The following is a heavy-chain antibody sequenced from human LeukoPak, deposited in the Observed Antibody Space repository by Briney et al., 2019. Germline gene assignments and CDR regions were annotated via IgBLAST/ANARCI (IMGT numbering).Heavy chain of an antibody. D-gene: IGHD3-10*01. CDR3: ARVLVVRGVTTLIDY. Sequence: ASVKVSCKASGYTFTGYYMLWVRQAPGQGLEWMGWINPNSGGTNYAQKFQGRVTMTRDTSISTAYMELSRLRSDDTAVYYCARVLVVRGVTTLIDYWGQGTLVTVSS. CDR1: GYTFTGYY. J-gene: IGHJ4*02. CDR2: INPNSGGT. V-gene: IGHV1-2*02.